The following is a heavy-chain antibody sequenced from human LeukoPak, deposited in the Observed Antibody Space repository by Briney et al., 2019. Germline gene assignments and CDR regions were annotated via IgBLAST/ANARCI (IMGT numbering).Heavy chain of an antibody. CDR3: ARAGYQLPTNYYYYGMDV. Sequence: SSETLSLTCTVSGGSISSYYWSWIRQPPGKGLEWIGYIYYSGSTNYNPSLKSRVTISVDTSKNQFSLKLSSVTAADTAVYYCARAGYQLPTNYYYYGMDVWGQGTTVTVSS. CDR1: GGSISSYY. V-gene: IGHV4-59*01. CDR2: IYYSGST. J-gene: IGHJ6*02. D-gene: IGHD2-2*01.